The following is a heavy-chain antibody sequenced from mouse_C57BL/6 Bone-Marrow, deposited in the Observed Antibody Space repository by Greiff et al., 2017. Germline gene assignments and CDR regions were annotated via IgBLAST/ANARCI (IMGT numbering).Heavy chain of an antibody. D-gene: IGHD1-1*01. CDR2: ISSGSSTI. J-gene: IGHJ2*01. CDR3: ARPHYYGSSLDY. V-gene: IGHV5-17*01. CDR1: GFTFSDYG. Sequence: EVKLVESGGGLVKPGGSLKLSCAASGFTFSDYGMHWVRQAPEKGLEWVAYISSGSSTIYYADPVQGRFPISRDNAKNTLVLQMTSLRSEDTAMYYFARPHYYGSSLDYWGQGTTLTVSS.